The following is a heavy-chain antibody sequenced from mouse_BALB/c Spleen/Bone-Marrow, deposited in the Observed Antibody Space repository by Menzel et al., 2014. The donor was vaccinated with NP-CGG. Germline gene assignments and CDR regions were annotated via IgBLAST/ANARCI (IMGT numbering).Heavy chain of an antibody. CDR2: IDPANGNT. J-gene: IGHJ4*01. V-gene: IGHV14-3*02. CDR1: GFNFKDYY. Sequence: VQLQQPGAELVKPGASVKLSCTASGFNFKDYYMHWVKQRPEQGLEWIGRIDPANGNTKYDQKFQGKATITADTSSNTDSLQLSSMTSEDPAVYYCARVKLWSYAMDYWGQGTSVTVSS. D-gene: IGHD1-1*02. CDR3: ARVKLWSYAMDY.